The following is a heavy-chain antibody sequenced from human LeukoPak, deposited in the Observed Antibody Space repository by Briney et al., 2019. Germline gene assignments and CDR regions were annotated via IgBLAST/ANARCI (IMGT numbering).Heavy chain of an antibody. CDR3: GTLLSNGPFDY. V-gene: IGHV1-2*06. CDR1: GYTFTGYY. CDR2: IYPNSGAT. Sequence: ASVKVSCKASGYTFTGYYMHWVRQAPGQGLEWMGRIYPNSGATKYAQEFQATVTMTRDTSTSTAYMELSGLRSDDTAVYYCGTLLSNGPFDYWGQGSLVTVSS. J-gene: IGHJ4*02.